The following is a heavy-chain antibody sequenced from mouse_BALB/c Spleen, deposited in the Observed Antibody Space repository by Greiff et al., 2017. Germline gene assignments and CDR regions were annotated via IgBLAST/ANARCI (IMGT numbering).Heavy chain of an antibody. V-gene: IGHV5-4*02. CDR3: ARSTSSYYGNYVYAMDY. CDR1: GFTFSDYY. Sequence: EVKVEESGGGLVKPGGSLKLSCAASGFTFSDYYMYWVRQTPEKRLEWVATISDGGSYTYYPDSVKGRFTISRDNAKNNLYLQMSSLKSEDTAMYYCARSTSSYYGNYVYAMDYWGQGTSVTVSS. CDR2: ISDGGSYT. D-gene: IGHD2-10*01. J-gene: IGHJ4*01.